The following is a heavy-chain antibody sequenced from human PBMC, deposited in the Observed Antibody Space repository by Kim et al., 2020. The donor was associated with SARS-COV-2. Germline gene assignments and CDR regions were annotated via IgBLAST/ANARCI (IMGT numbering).Heavy chain of an antibody. V-gene: IGHV1-24*01. CDR2: FDPEDGET. CDR1: GYTLTELS. J-gene: IGHJ4*02. CDR3: ATLDSSGYYKEYYFDY. Sequence: ASVKVSCKVSGYTLTELSMHWVRQAPGKGLEWMGGFDPEDGETIYAQKFQGRVTMTEDTSTDTAYMELSSLRSEDTAVYYCATLDSSGYYKEYYFDYWGQGPWSPSPQ. D-gene: IGHD3-22*01.